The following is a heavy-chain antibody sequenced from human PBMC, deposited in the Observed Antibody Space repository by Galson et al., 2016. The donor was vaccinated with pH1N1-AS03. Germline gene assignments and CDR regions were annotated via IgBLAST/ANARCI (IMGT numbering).Heavy chain of an antibody. CDR3: ARSDNGDSVDY. CDR2: INAGNGDT. D-gene: IGHD4-17*01. J-gene: IGHJ4*02. Sequence: SVKVSCKASGYTFTSYAMHWVRQAPGQGLEWMGWINAGNGDTKYSQKFQGRVTITRDTSASMAYMGLSSLRSEDTAVYYCARSDNGDSVDYWGQGTLVTVSS. V-gene: IGHV1-3*01. CDR1: GYTFTSYA.